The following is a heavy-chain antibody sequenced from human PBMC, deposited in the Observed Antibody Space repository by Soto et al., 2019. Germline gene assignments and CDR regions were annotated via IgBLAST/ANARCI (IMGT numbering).Heavy chain of an antibody. CDR3: ASLSGLVPAAQAYYYYGMDV. D-gene: IGHD2-2*01. J-gene: IGHJ6*02. V-gene: IGHV3-48*02. Sequence: GGSLRLSCAASGFTFSSYSMNWVRQAPGKGLEWVSYISSSSSTIYYADSVKGRFTISRDNAKNSLYLQMNSLRDEDTAVYYCASLSGLVPAAQAYYYYGMDVWGQGTPVTVSS. CDR2: ISSSSSTI. CDR1: GFTFSSYS.